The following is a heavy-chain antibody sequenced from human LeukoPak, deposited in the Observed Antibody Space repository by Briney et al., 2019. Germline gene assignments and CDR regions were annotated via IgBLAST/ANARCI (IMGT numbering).Heavy chain of an antibody. J-gene: IGHJ4*02. CDR3: AREGSSSSPFDY. V-gene: IGHV4-4*07. CDR1: GGSFSSYY. D-gene: IGHD6-6*01. Sequence: KPSETLSLTCTVSGGSFSSYYWSWIQQPAGKGLEWIGRIYTSGSTNYNPSLKSRVTMSVDTSKNQFSLKLSSVTAADTAVYYCAREGSSSSPFDYWGQGTLVTVSS. CDR2: IYTSGST.